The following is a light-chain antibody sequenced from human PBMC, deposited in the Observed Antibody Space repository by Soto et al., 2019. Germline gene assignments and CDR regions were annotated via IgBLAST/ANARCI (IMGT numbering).Light chain of an antibody. J-gene: IGKJ1*01. V-gene: IGKV3-20*01. CDR2: DAS. CDR1: QTVTSNY. CDR3: QQYGHSLWT. Sequence: DIVLTQSPGTLSLSRREEATLSCMASQTVTSNYLAWYQQKPGQAPRLLIYDASSRATGIPDRFSGSGYGTDFNLTISRLETEDYAVYYCQQYGHSLWTFGQGTKVDIK.